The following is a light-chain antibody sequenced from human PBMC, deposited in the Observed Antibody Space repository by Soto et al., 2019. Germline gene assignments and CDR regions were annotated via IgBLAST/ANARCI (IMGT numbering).Light chain of an antibody. CDR3: QQYGSSGT. CDR2: GAS. Sequence: EIVLTQSPGTLSLSPGARATLSCRASQSVSNNYLAWYQQKPGHAPRVRIYGASNRATGIPDRLSGSGSGTDFTLTISRLEPEDFAVYYCQQYGSSGTFGQGTKVDIK. J-gene: IGKJ1*01. V-gene: IGKV3-20*01. CDR1: QSVSNNY.